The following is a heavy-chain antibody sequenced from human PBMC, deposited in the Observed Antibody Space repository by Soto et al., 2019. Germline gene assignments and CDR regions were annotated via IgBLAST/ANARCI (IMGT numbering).Heavy chain of an antibody. J-gene: IGHJ5*02. CDR2: IYYSGST. D-gene: IGHD4-17*01. Sequence: SSETLSLTCTVSGGSISSYYWSWIRQPPGKGLEWIGYIYYSGSTNYNPSLKSRATISVDTSKNQFSLKLSSVTAADTAVYYCARGYDYGVWFDPWGQGTLVTVSS. CDR3: ARGYDYGVWFDP. CDR1: GGSISSYY. V-gene: IGHV4-59*08.